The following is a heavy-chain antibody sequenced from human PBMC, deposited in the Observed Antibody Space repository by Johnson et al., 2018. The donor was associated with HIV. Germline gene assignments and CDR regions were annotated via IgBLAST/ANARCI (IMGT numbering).Heavy chain of an antibody. Sequence: VQLVESGGGLVQPGGYLRLSCAASGFTFSNYAMNWVRQAPGKGLEWVSAISGSGGSTYSVDSVKGRFTISRDNSKNTLYLQMNSLRAEDTAVYYCARDPDVTPGAFDIWGQGTMVTVSS. D-gene: IGHD2-15*01. CDR1: GFTFSNYA. CDR3: ARDPDVTPGAFDI. J-gene: IGHJ3*02. V-gene: IGHV3-23*04. CDR2: ISGSGGST.